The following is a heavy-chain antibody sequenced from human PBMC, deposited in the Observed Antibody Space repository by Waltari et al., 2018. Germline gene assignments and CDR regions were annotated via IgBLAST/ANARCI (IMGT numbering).Heavy chain of an antibody. CDR1: VFSSISFW. CDR3: ARDAGGYYYYGMDV. Sequence: VQLGESGGGVGQPGGSMIPACAPPVFSSISFWLCWARQAPGKGLEWVANIKQKGSEKYYVDSVKGRFTIARDNAKKSLYLQMNSLRAEDTAVYYCARDAGGYYYYGMDVWGQGTTVTVSS. J-gene: IGHJ6*02. CDR2: IKQKGSEK. V-gene: IGHV3-7*01.